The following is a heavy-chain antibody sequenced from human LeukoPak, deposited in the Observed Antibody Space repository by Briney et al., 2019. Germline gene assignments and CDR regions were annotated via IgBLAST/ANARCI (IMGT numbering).Heavy chain of an antibody. D-gene: IGHD2-15*01. CDR3: AREGVVAAGDY. CDR1: GFTFSSYW. CDR2: IKQDGSEK. V-gene: IGHV3-7*01. Sequence: GGSLRLSCAASGFTFSSYWMRWVRQAPGKGLEWVANIKQDGSEKNYVDSVKGRFAISRDNGKNARYLLMNSLRAEDTAVYYCAREGVVAAGDYWGQGTLVTVSS. J-gene: IGHJ4*02.